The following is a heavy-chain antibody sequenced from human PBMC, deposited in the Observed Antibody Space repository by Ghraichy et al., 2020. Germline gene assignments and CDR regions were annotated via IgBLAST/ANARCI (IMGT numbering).Heavy chain of an antibody. V-gene: IGHV4-31*03. CDR3: ARRIAVAGTPTYYFDY. CDR2: IYYSGST. D-gene: IGHD6-19*01. J-gene: IGHJ4*02. CDR1: GGSISSGGYY. Sequence: SETLSLTCTVSGGSISSGGYYWSWIRQHPGKGLEWIGYIYYSGSTYYNPSLKSRVTISVDTSKNQFSLKLSSVTAADTAVYYCARRIAVAGTPTYYFDYWGQGTLVTVSS.